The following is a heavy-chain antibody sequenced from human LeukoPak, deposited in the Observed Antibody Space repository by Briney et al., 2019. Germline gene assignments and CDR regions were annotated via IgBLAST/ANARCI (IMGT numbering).Heavy chain of an antibody. CDR3: ARDYPLEYSSSPGGLDY. V-gene: IGHV3-11*04. CDR2: ISSSGSTI. D-gene: IGHD6-6*01. J-gene: IGHJ4*02. CDR1: GFTFSDYY. Sequence: GGSLRLSCAASGFTFSDYYMSWIRQAPGKGLEWVSYISSSGSTIYYADSVKGRFTISRDNAKNSLYLQMNSLGAEDTAVYYCARDYPLEYSSSPGGLDYWGQGTLVTVSS.